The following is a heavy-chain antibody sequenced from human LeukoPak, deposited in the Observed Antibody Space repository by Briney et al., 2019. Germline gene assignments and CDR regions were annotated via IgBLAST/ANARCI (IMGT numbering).Heavy chain of an antibody. CDR3: ARDKDGYNSWFDP. D-gene: IGHD5-24*01. Sequence: SETLSLTCTVSGVSISTNYWSWIRQPPGKGLEWTGYIYYSGSTNYNPSLKSRVTISVDTSKNQFSLKLSSVTAADTAVYYCARDKDGYNSWFDPWGQGTLVTVSS. V-gene: IGHV4-59*01. CDR2: IYYSGST. J-gene: IGHJ5*02. CDR1: GVSISTNY.